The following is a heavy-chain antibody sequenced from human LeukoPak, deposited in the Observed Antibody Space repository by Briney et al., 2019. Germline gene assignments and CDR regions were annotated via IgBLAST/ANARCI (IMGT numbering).Heavy chain of an antibody. CDR2: ISAYNGNT. D-gene: IGHD2-2*01. Sequence: ASVTVSSTDSGYTFTSYGISWVRPAPGQALEWMGWISAYNGNTNYAQKLQGRVTITTDTSTSTAYMELRSLRSDDTAAYYCARARQRASDYWGQGTLVTVSS. CDR1: GYTFTSYG. V-gene: IGHV1-18*01. J-gene: IGHJ4*02. CDR3: ARARQRASDY.